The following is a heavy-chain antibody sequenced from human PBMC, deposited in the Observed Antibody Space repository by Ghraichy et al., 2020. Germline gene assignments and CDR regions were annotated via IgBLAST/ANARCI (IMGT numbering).Heavy chain of an antibody. Sequence: SVKVSCKASGGTFSTYSVNWVRQAPGQGLEWMGGIIPMYGAAQYPEEFQGRVTITADKSRNIVYMELSSLLSEDTAVYYCARESTEASGYGMDVWGQGTTVIVSS. D-gene: IGHD1-1*01. CDR3: ARESTEASGYGMDV. J-gene: IGHJ6*02. CDR2: IIPMYGAA. V-gene: IGHV1-69*06. CDR1: GGTFSTYS.